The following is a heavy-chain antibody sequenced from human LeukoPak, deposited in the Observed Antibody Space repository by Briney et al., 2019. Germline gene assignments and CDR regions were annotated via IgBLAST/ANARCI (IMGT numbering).Heavy chain of an antibody. Sequence: GGSLRLSYAASGLTFSNYAMTWVRQAPGKGLELGSAISTNGDRTYYADSVKGRFTVSRDNFKNKLYLQMNSRRAEDTALYYCARKLWHRNDRWGQGPLVTVSS. CDR2: ISTNGDRT. CDR1: GLTFSNYA. V-gene: IGHV3-23*01. D-gene: IGHD3-16*01. CDR3: ARKLWHRNDR. J-gene: IGHJ5*02.